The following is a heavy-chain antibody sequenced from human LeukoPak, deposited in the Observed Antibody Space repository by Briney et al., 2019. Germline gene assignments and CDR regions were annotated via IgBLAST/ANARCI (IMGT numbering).Heavy chain of an antibody. CDR3: ATSAFDY. V-gene: IGHV1-46*01. Sequence: ASVKVSCKASGYTFTSYYMHWVGQAPGQGLEWMGTFNPSGNSTSYAQKFQGRVTLTRDTSTSTVYMELSSLRSEDTAVYYCATSAFDYWGQGTLVTVPS. D-gene: IGHD2-15*01. CDR1: GYTFTSYY. CDR2: FNPSGNST. J-gene: IGHJ4*02.